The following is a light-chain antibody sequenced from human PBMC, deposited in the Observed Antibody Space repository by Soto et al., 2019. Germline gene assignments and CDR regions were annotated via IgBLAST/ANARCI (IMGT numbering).Light chain of an antibody. CDR3: QQLNSFPIT. CDR1: QAISSY. J-gene: IGKJ5*01. V-gene: IGKV1-9*01. CDR2: AAS. Sequence: RLTQAPAFLSASAGDRVSITCRASQAISSYLAWYQQKPGRAPKLLIYAASTWQSGVPSRFSGSGSGTEFTLTITSLQPEDFATYYCQQLNSFPITFGQGTRLEIK.